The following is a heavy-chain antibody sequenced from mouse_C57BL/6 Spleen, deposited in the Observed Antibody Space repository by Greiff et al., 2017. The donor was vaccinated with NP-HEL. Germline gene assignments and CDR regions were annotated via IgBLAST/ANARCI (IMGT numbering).Heavy chain of an antibody. J-gene: IGHJ4*01. D-gene: IGHD1-1*01. CDR1: GYTFTDYY. V-gene: IGHV1-26*01. Sequence: VQLQQSGPELVKPGASVKISCKASGYTFTDYYMNWVKQSHGKSLEWIGDINPNNGGTSYNQKFKGKATLTVDKSSSTAYMELRSLTSEDSAVYYCARPYSYYAMDYWGQGTSVTVSS. CDR2: INPNNGGT. CDR3: ARPYSYYAMDY.